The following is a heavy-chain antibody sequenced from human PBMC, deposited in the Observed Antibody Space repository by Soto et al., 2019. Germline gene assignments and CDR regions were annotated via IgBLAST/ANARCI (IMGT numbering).Heavy chain of an antibody. CDR2: INHSGST. CDR1: GGSFSGYY. V-gene: IGHV4-34*01. J-gene: IGHJ5*02. Sequence: SETLSLTCAVYGGSFSGYYWSWIRQPPGKGLEWIGEINHSGSTNYNPSLKSRVTISVDTTKNQFSLKLSSVTAADTAVYYCARGAPNWFDPWGQGTLVTVSS. CDR3: ARGAPNWFDP.